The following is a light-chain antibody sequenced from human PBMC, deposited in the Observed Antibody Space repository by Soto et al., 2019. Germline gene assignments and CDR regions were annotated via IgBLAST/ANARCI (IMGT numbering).Light chain of an antibody. CDR2: DAS. CDR1: QSISSW. J-gene: IGKJ1*01. Sequence: DIQMTQSPSTLSASVGDRVTITCRASQSISSWLAWYQQKPGKAPKLLIYDASSLESGFPSRFSGSGYGKEFTLTISSLQPDDFATYYCQQYNIYSTFGQGPKVEIK. CDR3: QQYNIYST. V-gene: IGKV1-5*01.